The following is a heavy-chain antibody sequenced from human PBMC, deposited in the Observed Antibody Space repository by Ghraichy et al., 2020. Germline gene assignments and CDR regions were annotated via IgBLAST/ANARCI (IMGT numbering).Heavy chain of an antibody. CDR1: GFTFSTYW. CDR2: IKQDGSEK. Sequence: GGSLRLSCAASGFTFSTYWMSWVRQAPGKGLEWVANIKQDGSEKYYVDSVKGRFTMSRDNIKNSLYLQMNSLRAEDTAVYYCARVTYYDFWSGHPAYGMDVWGQVTTVTVSS. J-gene: IGHJ6*02. V-gene: IGHV3-7*01. CDR3: ARVTYYDFWSGHPAYGMDV. D-gene: IGHD3-3*01.